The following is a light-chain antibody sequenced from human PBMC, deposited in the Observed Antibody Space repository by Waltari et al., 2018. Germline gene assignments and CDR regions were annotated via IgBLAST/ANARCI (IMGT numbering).Light chain of an antibody. Sequence: DIQMTQSPSTLSASVGARVTITCRASQRISRWLAWDQQKPGKAPKLLIYRSSNLESWVPSRFSGSGSATEFTLTISSLQPDDFASYYCLQYNSYPDLTYGGGTKVDIK. CDR1: QRISRW. V-gene: IGKV1-5*03. CDR3: LQYNSYPDLT. CDR2: RSS. J-gene: IGKJ4*01.